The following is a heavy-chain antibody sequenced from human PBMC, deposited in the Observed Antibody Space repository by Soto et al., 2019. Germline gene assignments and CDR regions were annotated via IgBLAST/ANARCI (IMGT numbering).Heavy chain of an antibody. J-gene: IGHJ5*02. CDR2: INSSGGST. CDR3: AKFYGGNSAHTYTFDP. Sequence: EVQLLESGGGLVQPGGSLRLSCAASGFTFSNYAMNWVRQAPGKGLEWVSTINSSGGSTNYADSVKGRFTISRDNSKNTLFLQMNSLRAEDTAVYYCAKFYGGNSAHTYTFDPWGQGTLVTVSS. CDR1: GFTFSNYA. D-gene: IGHD2-21*02. V-gene: IGHV3-23*01.